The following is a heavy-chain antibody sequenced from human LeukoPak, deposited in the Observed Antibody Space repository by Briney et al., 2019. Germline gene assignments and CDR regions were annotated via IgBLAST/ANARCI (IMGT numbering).Heavy chain of an antibody. V-gene: IGHV3-23*01. CDR1: GFTFSSYA. D-gene: IGHD6-13*01. J-gene: IGHJ3*02. CDR3: AREALPFYSSRRDAFDI. CDR2: ISGSGGST. Sequence: GGSLRLSCAASGFTFSSYAMSWVRQAPGKGLEWVSAISGSGGSTYYADSVKGRFTISRDNSKNTLYLQMNSLRAEDTAVYYCAREALPFYSSRRDAFDIWGQGTMVTVSS.